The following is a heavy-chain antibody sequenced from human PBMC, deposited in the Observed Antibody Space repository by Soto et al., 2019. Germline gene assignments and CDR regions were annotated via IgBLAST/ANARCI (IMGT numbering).Heavy chain of an antibody. J-gene: IGHJ6*03. Sequence: GGSLRLSCAASGFTFSSYAMSWVRQAPGKGLEWVSAISGSGGSTYYADSVKGRFTISRDNSKNTLYLQMNSLRAEDTAVYYCAKARDIVVVPAAMRGLLNYYYMDVWGKGTTVTVSS. D-gene: IGHD2-2*01. CDR1: GFTFSSYA. V-gene: IGHV3-23*01. CDR2: ISGSGGST. CDR3: AKARDIVVVPAAMRGLLNYYYMDV.